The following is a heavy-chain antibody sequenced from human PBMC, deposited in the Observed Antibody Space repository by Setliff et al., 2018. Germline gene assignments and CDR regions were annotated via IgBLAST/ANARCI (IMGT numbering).Heavy chain of an antibody. J-gene: IGHJ4*02. CDR3: ARGRGDCGESDY. CDR1: GGSFSTYY. D-gene: IGHD2-21*01. CDR2: INHSGST. Sequence: PSETLSLTCAVYGGSFSTYYWIWIRQPPGKGLEWIGEINHSGSTNYSPSLKSRVTISVDTSKNQFSLKLSSVTAADTAVYYCARGRGDCGESDYWGQGTLVTVSS. V-gene: IGHV4-34*01.